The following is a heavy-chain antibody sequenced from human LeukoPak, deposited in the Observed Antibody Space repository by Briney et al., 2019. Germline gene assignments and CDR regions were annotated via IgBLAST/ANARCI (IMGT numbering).Heavy chain of an antibody. D-gene: IGHD3-22*01. J-gene: IGHJ5*02. CDR3: ARARRITMIVVANNWFDP. CDR1: GYTFTDYY. Sequence: GASVKVSCKTSGYTFTDYYMNWVRQAPGQGLEWMGWINLKSGVINYAQKFQARVTMTRDTSFSTAHMELSRLRSDDTAVYYCARARRITMIVVANNWFDPWGQGTLVTVSS. CDR2: INLKSGVI. V-gene: IGHV1-2*02.